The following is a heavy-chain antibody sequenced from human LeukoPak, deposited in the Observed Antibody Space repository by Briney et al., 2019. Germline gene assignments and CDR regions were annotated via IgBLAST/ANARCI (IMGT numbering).Heavy chain of an antibody. D-gene: IGHD2-15*01. CDR1: GHTFTNYG. CDR3: ARENRYCSGGSCYSVASDDAFDI. CDR2: ISAYNGNT. J-gene: IGHJ3*02. V-gene: IGHV1-18*01. Sequence: ASVKVSCKASGHTFTNYGITWGRQAPGQGLEWMGCISAYNGNTNYAQKFQSRVTMTTDTSTKTVYMELRSLRSDDTAVYYCARENRYCSGGSCYSVASDDAFDIWGQETMVTVSS.